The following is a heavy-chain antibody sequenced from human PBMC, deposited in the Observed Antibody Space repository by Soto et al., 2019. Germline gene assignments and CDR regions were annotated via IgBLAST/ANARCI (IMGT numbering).Heavy chain of an antibody. D-gene: IGHD6-13*01. CDR2: INHSGST. CDR1: GGSFSGYY. J-gene: IGHJ4*02. Sequence: SETLSLTCAVYGGSFSGYYWSWIRQPPGKGLEWIGEINHSGSTNYNPSLKSRVTISVDTSKNQFSLKLSSVTAADTAMYYCARGSSRWDYWGQGTLVTVSS. CDR3: ARGSSRWDY. V-gene: IGHV4-34*01.